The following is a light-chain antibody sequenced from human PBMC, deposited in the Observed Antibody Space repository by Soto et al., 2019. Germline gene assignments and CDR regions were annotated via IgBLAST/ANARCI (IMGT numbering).Light chain of an antibody. CDR2: GAS. V-gene: IGKV3-15*01. Sequence: EVVMTQSPAILSVSPGERATLSCRASQSVSSYLAWYQQKPGQAPRLLIYGASTRATGVPARFSGSGSGTEFNLTISSLQSDDFAVYHCQHYNNWPFSFGPGTKVDNK. CDR3: QHYNNWPFS. J-gene: IGKJ3*01. CDR1: QSVSSY.